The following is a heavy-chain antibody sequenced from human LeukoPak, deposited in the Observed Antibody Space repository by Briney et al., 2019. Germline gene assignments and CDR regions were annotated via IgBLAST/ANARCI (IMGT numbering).Heavy chain of an antibody. J-gene: IGHJ6*03. CDR1: GFTVSSNY. D-gene: IGHD5-18*01. Sequence: HPGGSLRLSCAASGFTVSSNYMSWVRQAPGKGLEWVSVIYSGGSTYYADSVKGRFTISRDNSKNTLYLQMNSLRAEDTAVYYCARGGYSYYYYYMDVWGKGTTVTVSS. CDR2: IYSGGST. CDR3: ARGGYSYYYYYMDV. V-gene: IGHV3-53*01.